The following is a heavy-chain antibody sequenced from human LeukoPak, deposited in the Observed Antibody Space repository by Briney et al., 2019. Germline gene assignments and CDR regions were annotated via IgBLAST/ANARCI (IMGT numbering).Heavy chain of an antibody. CDR3: ARDRSNYYDNAGFDY. V-gene: IGHV1-69*13. D-gene: IGHD3-22*01. CDR2: IIPIFGTA. Sequence: SVKVSCKASGGTFSSYAISWVRQAPGQGLEWMGGIIPIFGTANYAQKFQGRVTITADEPTSTAYMELSSLRSEDTAVYYCARDRSNYYDNAGFDYWGQGTLVTASS. J-gene: IGHJ4*02. CDR1: GGTFSSYA.